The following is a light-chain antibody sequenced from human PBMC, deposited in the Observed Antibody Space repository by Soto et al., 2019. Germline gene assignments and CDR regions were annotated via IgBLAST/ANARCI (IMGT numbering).Light chain of an antibody. CDR2: GAA. J-gene: IGKJ1*01. CDR1: ESISNN. CDR3: QQYNNWPGT. V-gene: IGKV3-15*01. Sequence: EIVMTQSPATLSVSPWERATLSCRAGESISNNLAWYQQKPGQAPRLLIYGAATRAAGIPARFSGRGSGTELTLTISSLQSEDFGVYYCQQYNNWPGTFGQGTKVDIK.